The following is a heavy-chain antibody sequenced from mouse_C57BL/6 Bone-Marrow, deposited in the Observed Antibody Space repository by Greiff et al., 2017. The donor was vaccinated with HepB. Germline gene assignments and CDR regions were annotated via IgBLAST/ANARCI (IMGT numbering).Heavy chain of an antibody. J-gene: IGHJ1*03. D-gene: IGHD1-1*01. CDR3: TRWDRLLRYWYFDV. Sequence: DVQLVESGAGLVKPGGSLKLSCAASGFTFSSYAMSWVRQTPEKRLEWVEYISSGGDYIYYADTVKGRFTIPRDNAGNTPYLQLSRLKSEDTAMYYGTRWDRLLRYWYFDVWGTGTTVTVSS. CDR1: GFTFSSYA. CDR2: ISSGGDYI. V-gene: IGHV5-9-1*02.